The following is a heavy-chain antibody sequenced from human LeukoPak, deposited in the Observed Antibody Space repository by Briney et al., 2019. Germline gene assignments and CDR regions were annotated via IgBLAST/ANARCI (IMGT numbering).Heavy chain of an antibody. J-gene: IGHJ4*02. D-gene: IGHD2-8*01. CDR3: AKWSSTLKAFDF. CDR1: GDSINNYY. Sequence: SETLSLTCSVSGDSINNYYWNWIRQPPGKELEWIGYTHYTGNTKSNPSLKSRVTTSVDTSKSQFSLKLSSVTAADTAAYYCAKWSSTLKAFDFWGQGILVIVSS. V-gene: IGHV4-59*08. CDR2: THYTGNT.